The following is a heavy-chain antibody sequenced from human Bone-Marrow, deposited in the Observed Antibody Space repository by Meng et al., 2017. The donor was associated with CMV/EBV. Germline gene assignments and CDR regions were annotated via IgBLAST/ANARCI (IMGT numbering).Heavy chain of an antibody. D-gene: IGHD2/OR15-2a*01. CDR3: ARVRASIFDY. CDR1: GYTFTSYG. Sequence: KVSCKASGYTFTSYGISWVRQAPGQGLEWMGWINAYNDNTNDAQKFQGRVTMTTDTSTSTAYMELRSLRSDDTAVYYCARVRASIFDYWGQGTLVTVSS. V-gene: IGHV1-18*01. CDR2: INAYNDNT. J-gene: IGHJ4*02.